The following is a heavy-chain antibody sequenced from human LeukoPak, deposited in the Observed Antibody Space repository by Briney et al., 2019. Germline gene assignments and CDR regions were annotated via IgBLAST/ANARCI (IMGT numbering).Heavy chain of an antibody. CDR1: GYSFTSYW. Sequence: GESLKTSCKGSGYSFTSYWIGRVRQMPGKGLEWMGIIYPGDSATRYSPSFQGQVTISADKSISTAYLQWSSLKASDTAMYYCARLSDSYAYNWGQGTLVTVSS. J-gene: IGHJ4*02. CDR3: ARLSDSYAYN. V-gene: IGHV5-51*01. D-gene: IGHD5-18*01. CDR2: IYPGDSAT.